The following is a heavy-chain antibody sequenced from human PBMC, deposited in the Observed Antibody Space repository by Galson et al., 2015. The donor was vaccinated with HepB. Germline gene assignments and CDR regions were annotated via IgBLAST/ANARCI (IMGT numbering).Heavy chain of an antibody. D-gene: IGHD5-18*01. CDR1: GYSFTSYW. CDR2: IYPGDSDT. V-gene: IGHV5-51*01. CDR3: ARAGRYSYGYPGRWFDP. J-gene: IGHJ5*02. Sequence: QSGAEVKKPGESLRISCKGSGYSFTSYWIGWVRQMPGKGLEWMGIIYPGDSDTRYSPSFQGQVTISADKSISTAYLQWSSLKASDTAMYYCARAGRYSYGYPGRWFDPWGQGTLVTVSS.